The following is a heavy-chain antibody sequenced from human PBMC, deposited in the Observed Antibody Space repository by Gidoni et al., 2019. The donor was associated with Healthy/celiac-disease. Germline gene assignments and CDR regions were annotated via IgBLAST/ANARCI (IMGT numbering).Heavy chain of an antibody. V-gene: IGHV3-43*02. D-gene: IGHD3-9*01. Sequence: EVQLVESGGGVVQPGGSLRLSCAASGFTFDDYALHWVRQAPGKGLEWVSLISGDCGSTYYADSVKGRFTISRDNSKNSLYLQMNSLRTEDTALYYCAKGSGAVVLRYFDGRWGQGTMVTVSS. J-gene: IGHJ3*01. CDR2: ISGDCGST. CDR1: GFTFDDYA. CDR3: AKGSGAVVLRYFDGR.